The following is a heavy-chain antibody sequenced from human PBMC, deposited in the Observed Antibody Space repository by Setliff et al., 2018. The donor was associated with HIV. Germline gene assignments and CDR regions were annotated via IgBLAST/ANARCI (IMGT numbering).Heavy chain of an antibody. V-gene: IGHV4-38-2*02. J-gene: IGHJ4*02. CDR1: GYSISSGYY. CDR2: IYSDGST. CDR3: ARYVSDWFYIDS. Sequence: SETLSLTCTVSGYSISSGYYWGWIRQPPGKGLEWIGSIYSDGSTNYNPSLKSRVTMSVDTSKNQFSLKLSPVTAADTAVYYCARYVSDWFYIDSWGQGTLVTVS. D-gene: IGHD3-9*01.